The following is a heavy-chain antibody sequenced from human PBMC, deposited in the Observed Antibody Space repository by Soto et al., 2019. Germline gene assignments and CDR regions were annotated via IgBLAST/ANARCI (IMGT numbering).Heavy chain of an antibody. CDR1: GGTFSSYA. V-gene: IGHV1-69*01. Sequence: QVQLLQSGAEVKKPGSSVKVSCKASGGTFSSYAISWVRQAPGQGLEWMGGIIPIFGTANYAQKFQGRVTITADESTSTAYMELSSLRSEDTAVYYCARDSTVTSRYYYYGMDVWGQGTTVTVSS. D-gene: IGHD4-4*01. CDR2: IIPIFGTA. J-gene: IGHJ6*02. CDR3: ARDSTVTSRYYYYGMDV.